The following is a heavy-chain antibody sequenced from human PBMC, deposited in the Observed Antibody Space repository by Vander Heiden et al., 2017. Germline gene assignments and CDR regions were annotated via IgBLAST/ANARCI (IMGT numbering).Heavy chain of an antibody. V-gene: IGHV4-39*01. CDR2: IFYSGST. D-gene: IGHD1-26*01. CDR3: ARHLYPHLSVSLLE. Sequence: QLQLQESGPGLVKPSETLSLTCTVSGGSISSSDYYWVWIRQPPGKGLEWIGSIFYSGSTYYNPSLKSRVTISVDTSKNQFSLKLSSVTAADTAVYYCARHLYPHLSVSLLEWGQGTLVTVSS. CDR1: GGSISSSDYY. J-gene: IGHJ4*02.